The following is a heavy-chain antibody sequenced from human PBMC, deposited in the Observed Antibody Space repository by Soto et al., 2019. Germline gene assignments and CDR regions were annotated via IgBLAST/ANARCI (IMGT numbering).Heavy chain of an antibody. Sequence: GSPFRLLFAASGLTCSSYVMHCVRHALVKWLEWVAVIWYDGRNTYYADSVKGRFTISRDNSKNTLYLQMNSLRAEDTAVYYCARTAYYYDSSGYYFDCWGQGTLVTVSS. J-gene: IGHJ4*02. CDR2: IWYDGRNT. CDR3: ARTAYYYDSSGYYFDC. V-gene: IGHV3-33*01. D-gene: IGHD3-22*01. CDR1: GLTCSSYV.